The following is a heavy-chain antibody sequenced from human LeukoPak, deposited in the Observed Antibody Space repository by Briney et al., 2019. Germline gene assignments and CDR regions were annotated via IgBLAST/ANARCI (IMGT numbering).Heavy chain of an antibody. CDR1: GYTFTSYD. D-gene: IGHD6-13*01. V-gene: IGHV1-8*01. CDR2: MNPNSGNT. J-gene: IGHJ5*02. CDR3: AREVGYSSTRASFDP. Sequence: ASVKVSCKASGYTFTSYDINWVRQATGQGLEWMGWMNPNSGNTGYAQKFQGRVTMTRNTSISTAYMELSSLRSEDTAVYYCAREVGYSSTRASFDPWGQGTLVTVSS.